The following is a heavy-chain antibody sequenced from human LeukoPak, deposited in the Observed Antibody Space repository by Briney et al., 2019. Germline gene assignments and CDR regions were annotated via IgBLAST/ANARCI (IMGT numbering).Heavy chain of an antibody. Sequence: SETLSLTCAVYGGSFSGYYWSWIRQPPGKGLEWIGEINHSGCTNYNPSLKSRVTISVDTSKNQFSLKLSSVTAADTAVYYCARDPRITILDYWGQGTLVTVSS. CDR3: ARDPRITILDY. V-gene: IGHV4-34*01. D-gene: IGHD3-3*01. CDR1: GGSFSGYY. J-gene: IGHJ4*02. CDR2: INHSGCT.